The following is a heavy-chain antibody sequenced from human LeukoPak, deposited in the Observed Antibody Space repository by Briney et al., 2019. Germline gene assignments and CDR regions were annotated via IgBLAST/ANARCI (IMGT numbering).Heavy chain of an antibody. CDR1: GFTFSNAG. Sequence: GGSLRLSCAASGFTFSNAGMNWVRQAPGKGLEWVGRIKSKTDGGTTDYAAPVKGRFTISRDDSKNTLYLQMNSLKTEDTAVHYCTLTDHYYGSGSSWGQGTLVTVSS. J-gene: IGHJ5*02. D-gene: IGHD3-10*01. CDR3: TLTDHYYGSGSS. CDR2: IKSKTDGGTT. V-gene: IGHV3-15*07.